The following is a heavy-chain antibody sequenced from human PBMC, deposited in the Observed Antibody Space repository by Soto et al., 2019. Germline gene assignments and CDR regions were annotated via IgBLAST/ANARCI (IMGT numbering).Heavy chain of an antibody. J-gene: IGHJ6*02. CDR3: ARLLTTGGSRLCSTGVCPNMGGMDV. D-gene: IGHD2-8*01. CDR2: IYPFDSET. Sequence: PGESLKISCHAFGYNFQTYWIAWVGQMPGGGLDWMGIIYPFDSETTYNPSFQGQVTLSVDKSIRTAYLQWTSLKASDTAIYFCARLLTTGGSRLCSTGVCPNMGGMDVWGQGTTVTVSS. CDR1: GYNFQTYW. V-gene: IGHV5-51*01.